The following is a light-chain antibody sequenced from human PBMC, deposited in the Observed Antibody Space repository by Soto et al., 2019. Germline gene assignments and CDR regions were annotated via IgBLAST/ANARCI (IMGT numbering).Light chain of an antibody. CDR3: VAWDDSLNGPL. CDR2: TDS. V-gene: IGLV1-44*01. J-gene: IGLJ2*01. CDR1: SSNIGSNT. Sequence: QSVLTQPPSASGTPGQVVTISCSGSSSNIGSNTVNWYQHLPGTAPKLPIYTDSLRPSGVPGRFTAFKSGTSASLAISGLQSEDEADYYCVAWDDSLNGPLFGGGTKVTVL.